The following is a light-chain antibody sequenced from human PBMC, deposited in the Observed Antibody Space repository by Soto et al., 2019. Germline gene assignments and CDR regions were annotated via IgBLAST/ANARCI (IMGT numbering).Light chain of an antibody. CDR3: MQTTHRPWT. J-gene: IGKJ1*01. V-gene: IGKV2-30*01. CDR2: RVS. Sequence: DVVMTQSPLSLPVTLGQPASISCRSSQSLVYSDGNTYLNWFQQRPGQSPRRLIPRVSNRDSGVPDRFSGSGSGTDFTLKISRVEAEDVGVYYCMQTTHRPWTFGQGTKVEI. CDR1: QSLVYSDGNTY.